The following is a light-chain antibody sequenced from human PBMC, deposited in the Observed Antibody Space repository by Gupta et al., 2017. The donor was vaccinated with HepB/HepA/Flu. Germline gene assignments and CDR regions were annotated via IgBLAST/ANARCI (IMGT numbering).Light chain of an antibody. CDR1: QSILSY. CDR3: QQTYGVPPT. V-gene: IGKV1-39*01. CDR2: TAS. J-gene: IGKJ3*01. Sequence: DIQMTQSPSSLSASVGDRVTITCRSSQSILSYLNWFQKKPGKAPNLLIYTASSLQSGVPSRFSGSGSGTDFTLNISSLQPEDFATYYCQQTYGVPPTFGPGTKVDIK.